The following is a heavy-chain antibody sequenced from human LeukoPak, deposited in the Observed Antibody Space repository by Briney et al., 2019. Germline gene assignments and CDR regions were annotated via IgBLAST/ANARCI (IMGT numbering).Heavy chain of an antibody. D-gene: IGHD3-22*01. CDR1: GYTFTGYY. CDR2: INPNSGGT. V-gene: IGHV1-2*02. Sequence: ASVKVSCKASGYTFTGYYMHWVRQAPGQGLEGMGWINPNSGGTNYAQKFQGRVTMTRDTSISTAYMELSRLRSDDTAVYYCAREFDYYDSSGVDQHDYWGQGTLVTVSS. J-gene: IGHJ4*02. CDR3: AREFDYYDSSGVDQHDY.